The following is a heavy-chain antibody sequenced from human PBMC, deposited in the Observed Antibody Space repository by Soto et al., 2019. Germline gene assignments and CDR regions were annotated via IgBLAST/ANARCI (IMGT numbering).Heavy chain of an antibody. CDR1: GGSISSGGYS. D-gene: IGHD6-6*01. J-gene: IGHJ4*02. CDR3: AGGIAARPLGY. CDR2: IYHSGST. Sequence: SETLSLTCAVSGGSISSGGYSWSWIRQPPGKGLEWIGYIYHSGSTYYNPSLKSRVTISIDRSKNQFSLKLSSVTAADTAVYYCAGGIAARPLGYWGQGTLVTVSS. V-gene: IGHV4-30-2*01.